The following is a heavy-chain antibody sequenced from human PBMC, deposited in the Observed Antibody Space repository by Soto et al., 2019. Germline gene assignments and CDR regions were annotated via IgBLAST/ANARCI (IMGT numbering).Heavy chain of an antibody. CDR3: ARPIVVAPVYYAIDG. D-gene: IGHD3-22*01. CDR2: IYHSGST. V-gene: IGHV4-30-2*01. CDR1: GGSISSGGYS. Sequence: QMQLQESGSGLVKPSQTLSLTCAVSGGSISSGGYSWSWIRQPPGKGLEWVGYIYHSGSTYYNPSLRSRVTISVDTSKNRFSLILSSVTAADTAVYYCARPIVVAPVYYAIDGWGQGTTVTVSS. J-gene: IGHJ6*02.